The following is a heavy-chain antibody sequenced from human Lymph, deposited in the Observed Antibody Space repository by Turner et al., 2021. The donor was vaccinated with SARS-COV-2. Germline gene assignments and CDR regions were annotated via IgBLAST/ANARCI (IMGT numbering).Heavy chain of an antibody. CDR2: IHANSGGT. V-gene: IGHV1-2*02. J-gene: IGHJ4*02. CDR1: GYTLTGYD. D-gene: IGHD3-10*01. CDR3: ARSRDLQSMVRGVDPFDY. Sequence: QVQLVQSGAEVKKPGAQLKFSCKPSGYTLTGYDMHWVRQSPGQGLEWMGWIHANSGGTNYAQKFQGRVTMTRDTSISTAYMDLSRLRSDDTAMYYCARSRDLQSMVRGVDPFDYWGQGTLVTVSS.